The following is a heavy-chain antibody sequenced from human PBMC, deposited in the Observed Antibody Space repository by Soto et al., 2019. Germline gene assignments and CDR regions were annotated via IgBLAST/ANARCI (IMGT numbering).Heavy chain of an antibody. V-gene: IGHV5-51*01. Sequence: PGESLKISCKGSGYSFTSYWIGWVRQMPGKGLEWMGIIYPGDSDTRYSPSFQGQVTISADKSISTAYLQWSSLKASDTAMYYCARRLCHDSSGPSVCFDYWGQGTLVTVSS. CDR1: GYSFTSYW. J-gene: IGHJ4*02. CDR3: ARRLCHDSSGPSVCFDY. CDR2: IYPGDSDT. D-gene: IGHD3-22*01.